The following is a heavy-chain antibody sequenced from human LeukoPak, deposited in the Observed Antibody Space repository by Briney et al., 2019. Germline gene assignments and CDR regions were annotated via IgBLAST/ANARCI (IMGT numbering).Heavy chain of an antibody. Sequence: PSETLSLTCTVSGGSISSYYWSWIRQPPGKGLEWIGYIYYSGSTNYNSSLRSRVTISVDTSKNQFSLKLRSVTAADTAVYYCARVTGYMIEDYFDYWGQGTLVTVSS. J-gene: IGHJ4*02. D-gene: IGHD3-22*01. CDR2: IYYSGST. CDR1: GGSISSYY. CDR3: ARVTGYMIEDYFDY. V-gene: IGHV4-59*01.